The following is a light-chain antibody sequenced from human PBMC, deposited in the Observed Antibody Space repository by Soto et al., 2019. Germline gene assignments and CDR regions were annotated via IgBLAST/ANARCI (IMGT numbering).Light chain of an antibody. V-gene: IGLV2-8*01. CDR2: EVN. Sequence: QSALTQPPSASGFPGQSVTISCTGTSSDVGGYNYVSWYQHHPGKAPKLIIHEVNMRPSGVPNRFSGSKSGNTASLTVSGLQAEDEADYYCSSYAGIYKYLFGTGTKVTVL. CDR1: SSDVGGYNY. J-gene: IGLJ1*01. CDR3: SSYAGIYKYL.